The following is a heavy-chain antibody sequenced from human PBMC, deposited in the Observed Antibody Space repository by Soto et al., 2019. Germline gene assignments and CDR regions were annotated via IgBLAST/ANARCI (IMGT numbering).Heavy chain of an antibody. CDR2: IIPILDIA. CDR3: ARGELLWFGELSAAANWFDP. J-gene: IGHJ5*02. Sequence: QVQLVQSGAEVKKPGSSVKVSCKASGGTFSSYTISWVRQAPGQGLEWMGRIIPILDIANYAQKFQGRVTITANKPTTTAYMELRSLRSEDTAVYYCARGELLWFGELSAAANWFDPWGQGTLVTVSS. V-gene: IGHV1-69*02. CDR1: GGTFSSYT. D-gene: IGHD3-10*01.